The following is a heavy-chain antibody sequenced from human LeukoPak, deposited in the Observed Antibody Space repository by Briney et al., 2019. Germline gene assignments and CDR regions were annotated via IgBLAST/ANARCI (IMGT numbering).Heavy chain of an antibody. Sequence: TVNVSCKASGFTFTSCAVQGVRQARGQRLEWRGWNVVGSGNTNYAQKFQERVTITRDMSTSTAYVELSSLRSEDTAVYYCAADLGTMVRGVTPENFDYWGQGPLVTVSS. CDR3: AADLGTMVRGVTPENFDY. CDR2: NVVGSGNT. CDR1: GFTFTSCA. J-gene: IGHJ4*02. D-gene: IGHD3-10*01. V-gene: IGHV1-58*01.